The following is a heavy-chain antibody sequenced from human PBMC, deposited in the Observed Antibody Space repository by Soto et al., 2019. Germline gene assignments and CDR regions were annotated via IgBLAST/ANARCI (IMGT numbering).Heavy chain of an antibody. J-gene: IGHJ4*02. D-gene: IGHD1-1*01. CDR1: GFTLSAW. V-gene: IGHV3-7*01. Sequence: EVQVIESGGGLVQPGGSLRLSCVASGFTLSAWMGWVRQAPGQGLEWVAKIKPDGSQEFYVDSVKGQFTISRDNAKNSLYLQMNSLRAEDTAVYYCAAEWNVEQGYWGQGTLVTVSS. CDR3: AAEWNVEQGY. CDR2: IKPDGSQE.